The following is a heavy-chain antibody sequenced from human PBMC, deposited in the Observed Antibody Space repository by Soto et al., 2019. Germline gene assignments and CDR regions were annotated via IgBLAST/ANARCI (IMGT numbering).Heavy chain of an antibody. CDR1: GGSISSGGYY. D-gene: IGHD3-10*01. CDR2: IYYSGST. CDR3: ARGVGSGAYYYYYMDV. J-gene: IGHJ6*03. Sequence: SETLSLTCTVSGGSISSGGYYWSWIRQHPGKGMEWIGYIYYSGSTYYKTSLKSRVNISVEASKNQFSLKLSSVTAADTAVYYCARGVGSGAYYYYYMDVWGKGTTVT. V-gene: IGHV4-31*03.